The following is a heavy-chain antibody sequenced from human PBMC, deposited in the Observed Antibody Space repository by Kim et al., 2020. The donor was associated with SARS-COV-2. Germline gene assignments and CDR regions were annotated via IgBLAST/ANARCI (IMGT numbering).Heavy chain of an antibody. CDR1: GFTFSSYG. CDR3: AKDGPPIAAAVYYFDY. V-gene: IGHV3-30*18. CDR2: ISYDGSNK. D-gene: IGHD6-13*01. J-gene: IGHJ4*01. Sequence: GGSLRLSCAASGFTFSSYGMHWVRQAPGKGLEWVAVISYDGSNKYYADSVKGRFTISRDNSKNTLYLQMNSLRAEDTAVYYCAKDGPPIAAAVYYFDYWG.